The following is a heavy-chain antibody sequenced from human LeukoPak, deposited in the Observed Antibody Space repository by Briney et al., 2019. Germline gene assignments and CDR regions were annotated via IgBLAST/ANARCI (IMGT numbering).Heavy chain of an antibody. CDR1: GGSISSSSYY. CDR3: AIRVATINYYYMDV. V-gene: IGHV4-39*01. Sequence: SETLSLTCTVSGGSISSSSYYWGWIRQPPGKGLEWIGSIYYSGSTYYNPSLKSRVTISVDTSKNQFSLKLSSVTAADTAVYYCAIRVATINYYYMDVWGKGTTVTVSS. CDR2: IYYSGST. J-gene: IGHJ6*03. D-gene: IGHD5-12*01.